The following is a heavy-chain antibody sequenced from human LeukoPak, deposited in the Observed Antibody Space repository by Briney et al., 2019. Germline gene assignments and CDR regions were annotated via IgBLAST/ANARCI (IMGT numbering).Heavy chain of an antibody. D-gene: IGHD5-12*01. CDR1: GYTFTGYY. J-gene: IGHJ6*03. V-gene: IGHV1-2*02. CDR3: ARGRYSGYMDV. CDR2: INPNSGGT. Sequence: ASVKVSCKASGYTFTGYYMHWVRQAPGQGLEWMGWINPNSGGTNYARKFQGRVTMTRDTSISTAYMELSRLRSDDTAVYYCARGRYSGYMDVWGKGTTVTVSS.